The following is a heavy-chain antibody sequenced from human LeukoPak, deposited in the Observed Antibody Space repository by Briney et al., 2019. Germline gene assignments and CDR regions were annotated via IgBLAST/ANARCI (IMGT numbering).Heavy chain of an antibody. J-gene: IGHJ4*02. CDR1: GGSISGYY. D-gene: IGHD6-13*01. CDR2: INHSGST. Sequence: PSETLSLTCTVSGGSISGYYWSWIRQPPGKGLEWIGEINHSGSTNYNPSLKNRVTISVDTSKNQFSLNLSSMSAADTAVYYCASAWYSSVWYGGTYWGQGTLVTVSS. V-gene: IGHV4-34*01. CDR3: ASAWYSSVWYGGTY.